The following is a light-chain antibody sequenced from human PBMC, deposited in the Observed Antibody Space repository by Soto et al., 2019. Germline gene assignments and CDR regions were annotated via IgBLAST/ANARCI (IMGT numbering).Light chain of an antibody. J-gene: IGKJ5*01. CDR1: QGISTY. Sequence: DIQMTQSPSSLSASAGDRVTITCRASQGISTYLAWYHQKPGKAPRLLIYAASTLQSGVPPRFSGSGSGTEFTLTISSLQPEDSATYYCQQLTSYPLTFGGGTRLEIK. CDR2: AAS. V-gene: IGKV1-9*01. CDR3: QQLTSYPLT.